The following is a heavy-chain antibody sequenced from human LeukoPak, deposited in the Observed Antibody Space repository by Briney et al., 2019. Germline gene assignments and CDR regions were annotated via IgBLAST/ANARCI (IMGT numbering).Heavy chain of an antibody. J-gene: IGHJ3*02. CDR1: GGSFTNYY. CDR2: INHSGSS. V-gene: IGHV4-34*01. Sequence: SETLSLTCAVYGGSFTNYYWSWIRQPPGKGLEWIGEINHSGSSKYNPSLKSRVTISIDTSKNQLSLKLSSVTAADTAVYSCVRHVARAFDIWGQGTKVTVSS. CDR3: VRHVARAFDI.